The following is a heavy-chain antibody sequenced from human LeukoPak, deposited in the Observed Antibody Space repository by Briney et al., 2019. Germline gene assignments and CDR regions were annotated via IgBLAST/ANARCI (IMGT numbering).Heavy chain of an antibody. Sequence: SQTLSLTCTVSGGSISSGNYYWSWIRQPPGKGLEWIGYIYYSGNTNYNPSLKSRVTISVDTFKNQFSLKLTSVTAADTAVYYCARGNTVGTRHFYFDQWGQGTLVTASS. CDR2: IYYSGNT. J-gene: IGHJ4*02. CDR1: GGSISSGNYY. V-gene: IGHV4-61*01. D-gene: IGHD4-23*01. CDR3: ARGNTVGTRHFYFDQ.